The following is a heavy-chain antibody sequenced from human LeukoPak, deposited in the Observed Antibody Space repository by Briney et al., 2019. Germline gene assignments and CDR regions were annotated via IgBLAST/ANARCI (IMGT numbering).Heavy chain of an antibody. D-gene: IGHD4-17*01. V-gene: IGHV3-23*01. Sequence: GGSLRLSCAASRFTFSSYAMSWVRLAPGKGLEWVSGISGSGDSTYYADSVKGRFTISRDNSKNTLYLQMNSLRAEDTAVYYCARTPTVTQGPYYFDYWGQGTLVTVSS. CDR3: ARTPTVTQGPYYFDY. CDR2: ISGSGDST. CDR1: RFTFSSYA. J-gene: IGHJ4*02.